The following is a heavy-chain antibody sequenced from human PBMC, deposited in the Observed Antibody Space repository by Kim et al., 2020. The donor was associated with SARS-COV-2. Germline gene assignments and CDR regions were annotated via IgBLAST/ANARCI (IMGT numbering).Heavy chain of an antibody. V-gene: IGHV4-39*01. Sequence: SETLSLTCTVSGGSISGSTYYWGWIRQPPGKGLEWIGSIYYSGSTYYNPSLKGRVTIYVDTSKNQFSLKLSSVTAADTAVYYCARVWAAYTSGGMDVWGQGTTVTVSS. CDR2: IYYSGST. CDR3: ARVWAAYTSGGMDV. J-gene: IGHJ6*02. CDR1: GGSISGSTYY. D-gene: IGHD6-19*01.